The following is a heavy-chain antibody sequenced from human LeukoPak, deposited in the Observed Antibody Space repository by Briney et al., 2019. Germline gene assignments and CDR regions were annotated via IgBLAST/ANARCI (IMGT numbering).Heavy chain of an antibody. CDR2: ISYDGSNK. D-gene: IGHD2-15*01. V-gene: IGHV3-30*01. CDR3: ASEPPERLVAAFDY. Sequence: GRSLRLSCAASGFTFTSYAMHWVRQAPGKGLEWVAVISYDGSNKYYADSVKGGFTISRDNSKNTLDLQMNSLRAEDTGVYCCASEPPERLVAAFDYWGQGTLVTVSS. J-gene: IGHJ4*02. CDR1: GFTFTSYA.